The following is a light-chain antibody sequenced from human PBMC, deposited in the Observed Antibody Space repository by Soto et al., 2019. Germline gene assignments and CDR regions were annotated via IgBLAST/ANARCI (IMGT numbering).Light chain of an antibody. J-gene: IGKJ1*01. CDR3: QESNNWPPWT. Sequence: EIVMTQFPATLSVSPGERATLSCRASQSVSSNLAWYQQKPGQAPRLLIYGASTRATGIPARFSGSGSGTEFTLTISSLQSEDFAVYYCQESNNWPPWTFGQGTKVDI. CDR1: QSVSSN. CDR2: GAS. V-gene: IGKV3-15*01.